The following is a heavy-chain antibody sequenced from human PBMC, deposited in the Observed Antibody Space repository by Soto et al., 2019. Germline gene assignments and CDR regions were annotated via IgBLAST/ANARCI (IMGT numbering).Heavy chain of an antibody. V-gene: IGHV3-74*01. D-gene: IGHD1-7*01. J-gene: IGHJ6*02. Sequence: EVQLVESGGGLVQPGGSLRLSCAASGFTISDYWMHWVLQAPGKGLVWVSRMKFDGSSISYADSVKGRCTISRDNAWNKLYLQMTSLRAEDTAVYYCARGLKNLSGVDVWGQVTTVTVTS. CDR1: GFTISDYW. CDR3: ARGLKNLSGVDV. CDR2: MKFDGSSI.